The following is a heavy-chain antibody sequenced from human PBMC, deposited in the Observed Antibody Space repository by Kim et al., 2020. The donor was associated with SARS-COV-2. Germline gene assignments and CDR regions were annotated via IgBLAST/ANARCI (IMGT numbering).Heavy chain of an antibody. CDR3: ARDYGSGSFDY. D-gene: IGHD3-10*01. V-gene: IGHV3-33*05. CDR2: ISYDGSNK. J-gene: IGHJ4*02. Sequence: LSLTCAASGFTFSSYGMHWVRQAPGKGLEWVAVISYDGSNKYYADSVKGRFTISRDNSKNTLYLQMNSLRAEDTAVYYCARDYGSGSFDYWGQGTLV. CDR1: GFTFSSYG.